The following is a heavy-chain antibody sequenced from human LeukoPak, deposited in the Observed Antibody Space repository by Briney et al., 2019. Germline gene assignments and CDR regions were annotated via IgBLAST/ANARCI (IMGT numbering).Heavy chain of an antibody. CDR2: ISAYNGNT. D-gene: IGHD3-22*01. CDR3: ARDLNGYYYDSSGYVTLDAFDI. Sequence: ASVKVSCKASGYTFTSYGISWVRQAPGQGLEWMGWISAYNGNTSYAQKLQGRVTMTTDTSTSTAYMELRSLRSDDTAVYYCARDLNGYYYDSSGYVTLDAFDIWGQGTMVTVSS. CDR1: GYTFTSYG. V-gene: IGHV1-18*01. J-gene: IGHJ3*02.